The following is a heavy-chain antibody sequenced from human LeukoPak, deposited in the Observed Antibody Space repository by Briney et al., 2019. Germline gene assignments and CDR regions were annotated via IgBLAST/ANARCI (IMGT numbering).Heavy chain of an antibody. J-gene: IGHJ6*02. Sequence: GGSLRHSRAPSGFIFSGYWMTWVRQAPAKGLERVARIKQDGSDQHYVDAVKGRCTISRDNAKNSLYLQMNNLRADDTAVYYCAKNIAAPGRDSYYLYGMDVWGQGTTVTVSS. CDR3: AKNIAAPGRDSYYLYGMDV. D-gene: IGHD6-25*01. CDR2: IKQDGSDQ. V-gene: IGHV3-7*01. CDR1: GFIFSGYW.